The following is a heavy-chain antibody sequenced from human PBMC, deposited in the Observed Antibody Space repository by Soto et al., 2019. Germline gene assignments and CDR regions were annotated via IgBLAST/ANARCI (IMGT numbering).Heavy chain of an antibody. CDR1: GGTFSSYA. CDR3: ARGRGCYYSSGYYSPSAFDF. D-gene: IGHD3-22*01. CDR2: IIPIVGTA. V-gene: IGHV1-69*13. Sequence: TSWEVSCKASGGTFSSYAISGVRQGPGQGLEWMGGIIPIVGTANYAQKFQGRVTITADESRSTAYMELSSLRSEDTAVYYCARGRGCYYSSGYYSPSAFDFWGQGTMVTFSS. J-gene: IGHJ3*01.